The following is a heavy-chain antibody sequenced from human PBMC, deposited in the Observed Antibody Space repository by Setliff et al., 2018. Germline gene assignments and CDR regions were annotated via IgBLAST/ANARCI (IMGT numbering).Heavy chain of an antibody. D-gene: IGHD3-10*01. Sequence: ASVKVSCKASGGTFSSYAISWVRRAPGQGLEWMGGIIPILGIANYAQKFQGRVTITADKSASTAYMELSSLRSEDTAVYYCARGSYYYGSGSYYSVWGQGTLVTVSS. J-gene: IGHJ4*02. CDR2: IIPILGIA. CDR3: ARGSYYYGSGSYYSV. CDR1: GGTFSSYA. V-gene: IGHV1-69*10.